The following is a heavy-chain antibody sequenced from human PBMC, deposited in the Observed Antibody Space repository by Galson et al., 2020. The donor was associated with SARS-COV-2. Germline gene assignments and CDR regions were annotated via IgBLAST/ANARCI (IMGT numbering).Heavy chain of an antibody. CDR1: GASINIGGYY. Sequence: SETLSLTCSVSGASINIGGYYWSWIRQHPVKGLEWIGYTYYSGSTYYNPSLQSRVTISGDTSKNQFSLRLTSVTVADTAVYYCASGSAWETLFSSWGQGTLVSVSS. CDR2: TYYSGST. D-gene: IGHD1-26*01. CDR3: ASGSAWETLFSS. V-gene: IGHV4-31*03. J-gene: IGHJ4*02.